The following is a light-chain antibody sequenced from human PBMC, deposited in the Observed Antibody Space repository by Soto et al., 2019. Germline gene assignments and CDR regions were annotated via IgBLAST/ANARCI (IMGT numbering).Light chain of an antibody. Sequence: EIVLTQSPGTLSLSPGERATLSCRASQSVNSSHLVWYQQKPGQAPKLLIYDASNRATGIPARFSGSGSGTDFTLTISSLEPEDFAVYYCQQYGSSPRTFGQGTKVDIK. CDR3: QQYGSSPRT. J-gene: IGKJ1*01. CDR2: DAS. CDR1: QSVNSSH. V-gene: IGKV3-20*01.